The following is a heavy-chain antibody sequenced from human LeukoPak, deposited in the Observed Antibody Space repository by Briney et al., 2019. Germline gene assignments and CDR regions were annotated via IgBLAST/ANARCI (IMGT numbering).Heavy chain of an antibody. CDR1: GFTFSSYA. CDR2: ISYDGSNK. CDR3: ARATRGYYGSGSYYPLFGY. J-gene: IGHJ4*02. D-gene: IGHD3-10*01. Sequence: GGSLRLSGAASGFTFSSYAMPWVRQAPGKGLEWVAVISYDGSNKYYADSVKGRFTISRDNSKNTLYLQMNSLRAEDTAVYYCARATRGYYGSGSYYPLFGYWGQGTLVTVSS. V-gene: IGHV3-30-3*01.